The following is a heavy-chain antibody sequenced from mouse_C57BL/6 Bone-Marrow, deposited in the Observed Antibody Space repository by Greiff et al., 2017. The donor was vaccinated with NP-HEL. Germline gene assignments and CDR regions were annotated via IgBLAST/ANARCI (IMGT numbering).Heavy chain of an antibody. D-gene: IGHD1-1*01. J-gene: IGHJ1*03. V-gene: IGHV1-5*01. Sequence: VQLQQSGTVLARPGASVKMSCKTSGYTFTSYWMHWVKQRPGQGLEWIGAIYPGNSDTSYNQKFKGKAKLTAVTSASTACMELSSLTNEDSAVYYCTRDLLLRWRGYFDVWGTGTTVTVSS. CDR3: TRDLLLRWRGYFDV. CDR2: IYPGNSDT. CDR1: GYTFTSYW.